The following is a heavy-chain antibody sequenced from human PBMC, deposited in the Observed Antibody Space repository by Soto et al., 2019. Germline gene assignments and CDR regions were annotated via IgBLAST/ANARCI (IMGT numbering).Heavy chain of an antibody. Sequence: PSETLSLTCTVSGGSISSGDYYWSWIRQPPGKGLEWIGYIYYSGSTYYNPSLKSRVTISVDTSKNQFSLKLSSVTAADTAVYYCARESYYDSSGYSPPLPNWGQGTLVTVSS. V-gene: IGHV4-30-4*01. CDR3: ARESYYDSSGYSPPLPN. J-gene: IGHJ4*02. CDR1: GGSISSGDYY. CDR2: IYYSGST. D-gene: IGHD3-22*01.